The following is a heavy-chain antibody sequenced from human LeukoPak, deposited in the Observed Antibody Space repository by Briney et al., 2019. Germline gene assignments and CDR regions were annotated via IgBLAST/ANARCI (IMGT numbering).Heavy chain of an antibody. J-gene: IGHJ3*02. CDR2: ISSSGSTI. V-gene: IGHV3-48*03. Sequence: PGGSLRLSCAAPGFTFSSYEMNWVRQAPGKGLEWVSYISSSGSTIYYADSVKGRFTISRDNAKNSLYLQMNSLRAGDTAVYYCAASITPNAFDIWGQGTMVTVSS. CDR3: AASITPNAFDI. CDR1: GFTFSSYE. D-gene: IGHD4-23*01.